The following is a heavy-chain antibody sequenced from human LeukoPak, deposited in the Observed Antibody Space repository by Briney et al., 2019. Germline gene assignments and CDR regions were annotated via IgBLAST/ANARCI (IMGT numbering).Heavy chain of an antibody. CDR3: ARDPMITFGGAPTDY. CDR1: GYSISSGYY. CDR2: IHHSGST. D-gene: IGHD3-16*01. J-gene: IGHJ4*02. Sequence: PSETLSLTCTVSGYSISSGYYWGWIRQPPGKGLEWIGSIHHSGSTNYNPSLKSRVTISLDTSKNQFSLKLSSVTAADTAVYCCARDPMITFGGAPTDYWGQGTLVTVSS. V-gene: IGHV4-38-2*02.